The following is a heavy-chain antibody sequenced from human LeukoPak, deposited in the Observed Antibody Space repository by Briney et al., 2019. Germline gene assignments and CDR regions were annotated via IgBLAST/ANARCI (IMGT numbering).Heavy chain of an antibody. CDR2: IYNSGST. CDR1: GVSISSYH. D-gene: IGHD5-24*01. CDR3: ARKDGDG. V-gene: IGHV4-59*01. Sequence: KASETLSLTCTVSGVSISSYHWTWIRQPPGEGLEWIGHIYNSGSTNYNPSLRGRVTISLDTSKNQVSLKLSSVTAADTAMSYCARKDGDGWGQGTLVTVSS. J-gene: IGHJ4*02.